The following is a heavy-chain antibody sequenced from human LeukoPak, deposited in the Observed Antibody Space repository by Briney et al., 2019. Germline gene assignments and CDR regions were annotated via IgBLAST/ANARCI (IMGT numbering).Heavy chain of an antibody. J-gene: IGHJ3*02. V-gene: IGHV4-59*01. D-gene: IGHD7-27*01. CDR3: ARQPTGDFYVFDI. CDR2: IYYSGST. CDR1: GGSISSYY. Sequence: SETLSLTCTVSGGSISSYYWSWIRQPPGKGLEWIGYIYYSGSTNYNPSLKSRVTISVDTSKNQFSLKLSSVTAADTAVYYCARQPTGDFYVFDIWGQGTMVTVSS.